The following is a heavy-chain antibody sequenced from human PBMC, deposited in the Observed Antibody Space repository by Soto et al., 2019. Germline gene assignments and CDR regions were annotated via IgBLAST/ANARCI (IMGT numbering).Heavy chain of an antibody. Sequence: GGSLRLSCAASGFTFDDYAMHWVRQAPGKGLEWVSGISWNSGSTAYADSVKGRFTISRDNAKNSLFLQMNSLRTEDTALYYCTKDVLTTVTYFNYWGQGTLVTVSS. CDR3: TKDVLTTVTYFNY. D-gene: IGHD4-4*01. CDR2: ISWNSGST. CDR1: GFTFDDYA. V-gene: IGHV3-9*01. J-gene: IGHJ4*02.